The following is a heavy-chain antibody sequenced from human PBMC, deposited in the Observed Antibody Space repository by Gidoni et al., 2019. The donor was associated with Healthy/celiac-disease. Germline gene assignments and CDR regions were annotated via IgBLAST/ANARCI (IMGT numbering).Heavy chain of an antibody. CDR3: ARDAWVTTVVKVNNWFDP. CDR1: GGTFSSYA. J-gene: IGHJ5*02. V-gene: IGHV1-69*01. D-gene: IGHD4-17*01. CDR2: IIPIFGTA. Sequence: QVQLVQSGAEVKKPGSSVKVSCKASGGTFSSYAISWVRQAPGQGLEWMGGIIPIFGTANDAQKFQGRVTITADESTSTAYMELSSLRSEDTAVYYCARDAWVTTVVKVNNWFDPWGQGTLVTVSS.